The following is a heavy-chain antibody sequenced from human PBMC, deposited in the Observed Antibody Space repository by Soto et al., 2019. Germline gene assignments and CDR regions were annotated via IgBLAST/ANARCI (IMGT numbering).Heavy chain of an antibody. J-gene: IGHJ5*02. CDR3: AREAKALTPYNLFDP. V-gene: IGHV4-61*08. Sequence: SDTLCLTCTVSGGSVSSGGYYWSWIRQPPGKGLEWIGYIYYSGSTNYSPSLKSRVTISVDTSKNQFSLKLSSVTAADTAMYYCAREAKALTPYNLFDPWGLGSLVTVYS. D-gene: IGHD2-15*01. CDR2: IYYSGST. CDR1: GGSVSSGGYY.